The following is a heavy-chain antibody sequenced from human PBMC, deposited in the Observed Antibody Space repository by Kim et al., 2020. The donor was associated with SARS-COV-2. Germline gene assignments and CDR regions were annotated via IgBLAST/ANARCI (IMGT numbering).Heavy chain of an antibody. CDR2: ISSSSSYI. CDR3: AREGTQSNWNGIYWYFDL. J-gene: IGHJ2*01. CDR1: GFTFSSYS. V-gene: IGHV3-21*01. D-gene: IGHD1-20*01. Sequence: GGSLRLSCAASGFTFSSYSMNWVRQAPGKGLEWVSSISSSSSYIYYADSVKGRFTISRDNAKNSLYLQMNSLRAEDTAVYYCAREGTQSNWNGIYWYFDLWGRGTLVTVSS.